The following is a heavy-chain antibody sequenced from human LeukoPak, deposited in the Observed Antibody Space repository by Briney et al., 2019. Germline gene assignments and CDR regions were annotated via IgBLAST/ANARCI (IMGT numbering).Heavy chain of an antibody. CDR3: ARDQVKGYFDY. J-gene: IGHJ4*02. CDR1: GGSISSYC. Sequence: KPSETLSLTCTVSGGSISSYCWSWIRQPPGKGLEWIGYIYYSGSTNYNPSLKSRVTISVDTSKNQFSLKLSSVTAADTAVYYCARDQVKGYFDYWGQGTLVTV. D-gene: IGHD2-21*01. CDR2: IYYSGST. V-gene: IGHV4-59*01.